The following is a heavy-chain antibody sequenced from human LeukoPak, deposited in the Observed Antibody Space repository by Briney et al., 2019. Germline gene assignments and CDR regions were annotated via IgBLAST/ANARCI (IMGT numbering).Heavy chain of an antibody. D-gene: IGHD1-26*01. Sequence: SETLSLTCTVSGYSISSGYYWGWIRQPPGKGLQWIGSIYHSGNTYYNPSLKSRVTISVDTSKNQFSLKLSSVTAADTAFYYCARDLWEPTDPQFDPWGQGTLATVSS. J-gene: IGHJ5*02. CDR3: ARDLWEPTDPQFDP. CDR2: IYHSGNT. CDR1: GYSISSGYY. V-gene: IGHV4-38-2*02.